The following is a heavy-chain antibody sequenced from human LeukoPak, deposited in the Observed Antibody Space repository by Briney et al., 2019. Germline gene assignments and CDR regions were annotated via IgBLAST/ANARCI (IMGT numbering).Heavy chain of an antibody. CDR1: GFTFSSYA. J-gene: IGHJ4*02. CDR3: AKGTEYYYDSSAYYRH. D-gene: IGHD3-22*01. Sequence: GGSLRLSCAASGFTFSSYAMSWVRQAPGKGLEWVSALSGSGGSTYYADSVKGRFTISGDNSKNTLYLYMNSLRAEDTAVYYCAKGTEYYYDSSAYYRHWGQGTLVTVSS. CDR2: LSGSGGST. V-gene: IGHV3-23*01.